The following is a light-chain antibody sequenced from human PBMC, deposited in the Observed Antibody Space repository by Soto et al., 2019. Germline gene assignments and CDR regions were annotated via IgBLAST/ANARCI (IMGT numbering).Light chain of an antibody. CDR3: QQLNSYP. V-gene: IGKV1-9*01. CDR1: QGISSY. CDR2: AAS. Sequence: DIQLTQSPSFLSASVGDRVTITCRASQGISSYLAWYQQKPGKAPKLRIYAASTLQSGVPSRFSGSGSGTEFTLTISSLQPEDFATYYCQQLNSYPFGPGTKVDIK. J-gene: IGKJ3*01.